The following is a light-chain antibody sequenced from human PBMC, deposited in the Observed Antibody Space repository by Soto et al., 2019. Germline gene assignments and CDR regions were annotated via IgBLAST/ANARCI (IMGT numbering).Light chain of an antibody. CDR2: AAS. CDR1: QSISSY. Sequence: DIQMTQSPSSLSASVGDRVTITCRASQSISSYLNWYQQKPGKPPKLLIYAASSLQSGLPSRCSGSGSGTDFTLTISSLQPEDFATDDCQQSYSTPRTFGQGTKVEIK. J-gene: IGKJ1*01. V-gene: IGKV1-39*01. CDR3: QQSYSTPRT.